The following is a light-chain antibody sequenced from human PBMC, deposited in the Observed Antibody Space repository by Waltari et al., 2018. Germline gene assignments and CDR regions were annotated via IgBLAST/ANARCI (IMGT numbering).Light chain of an antibody. J-gene: IGLJ2*01. CDR1: SSNIGSNT. CDR3: AAWDDNLNGVV. CDR2: DNI. Sequence: QSVLTQPPSASGTPGQRVTISCSGSSSNIGSNTVNWYQQLPGTAPKPRIYDNIDRPAGVPDRFSGSKSGTSASLAISELQSEDEADYHCAAWDDNLNGVVFGGGTKLTVL. V-gene: IGLV1-44*01.